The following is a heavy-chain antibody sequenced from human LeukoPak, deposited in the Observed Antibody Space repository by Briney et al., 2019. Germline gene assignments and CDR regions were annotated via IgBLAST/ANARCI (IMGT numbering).Heavy chain of an antibody. V-gene: IGHV4-59*01. J-gene: IGHJ4*02. D-gene: IGHD3-10*01. CDR2: IYYSGST. Sequence: PSETLSLTCTVSGGSISSYYWSWIRQPPGKGLEWIGYIYYSGSTNYNPSLKSRVTISVDTSKNQFSLRLSSVTAADTAVYYCARAGGSGLFDYWGQRTLVTVSS. CDR1: GGSISSYY. CDR3: ARAGGSGLFDY.